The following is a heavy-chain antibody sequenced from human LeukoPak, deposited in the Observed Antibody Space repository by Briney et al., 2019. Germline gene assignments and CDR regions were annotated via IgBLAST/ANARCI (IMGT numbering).Heavy chain of an antibody. J-gene: IGHJ4*02. CDR1: GLTFSSYG. CDR3: ASLGYCSSTSCYVTDY. D-gene: IGHD2-2*01. Sequence: PGGSLRLSCAASGLTFSSYGMHWVRQAPGKGLEWVAFIRYDGSDKYYADSVKGRFTISRDNSKHTLYLQMNSLRAEDTAVYYCASLGYCSSTSCYVTDYWGQGTLVTVSS. CDR2: IRYDGSDK. V-gene: IGHV3-30*02.